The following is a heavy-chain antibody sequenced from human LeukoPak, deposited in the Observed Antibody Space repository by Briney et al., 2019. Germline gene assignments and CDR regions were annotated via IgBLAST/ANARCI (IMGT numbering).Heavy chain of an antibody. Sequence: PGRALRLSCAASGFTFSSYGMHWVRQAPGKGLEWVAFIRYDGSNKYYADSVKGRFTISRDNSKNTLYLQMSSLRAEDTAVYYCAKMLNPFWGQGTLVTVSS. J-gene: IGHJ4*02. CDR1: GFTFSSYG. CDR3: AKMLNPF. D-gene: IGHD1-14*01. CDR2: IRYDGSNK. V-gene: IGHV3-30*02.